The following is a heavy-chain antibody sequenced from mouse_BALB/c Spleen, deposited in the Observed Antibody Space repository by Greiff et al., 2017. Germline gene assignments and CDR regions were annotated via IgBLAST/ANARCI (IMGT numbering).Heavy chain of an antibody. V-gene: IGHV1-15*01. CDR3: TGEWGSRAWFAY. CDR2: IDPETGGT. Sequence: VQLVESGAELVRPGASVTLSCKASGYTFTDYEMHWVKQTPVHGLEWIGAIDPETGGTAYNQKFKGKATLTADKSSSTAYMELRSLTSEDSAVYYCTGEWGSRAWFAYWGQGTLVTVSA. J-gene: IGHJ3*01. CDR1: GYTFTDYE.